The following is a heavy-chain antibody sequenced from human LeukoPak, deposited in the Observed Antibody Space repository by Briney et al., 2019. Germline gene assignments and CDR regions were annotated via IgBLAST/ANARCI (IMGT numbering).Heavy chain of an antibody. Sequence: ASVKVSCKTSGYTFTEYSINWGRQAPGQGLEWMGWINTNTGNPTYAQGFTGRFVFSLDTSVSTAFLQISSLTPEDTAVYYCVKDLRVVDWGQGPLVTVSS. V-gene: IGHV7-4-1*02. CDR3: VKDLRVVD. CDR2: INTNTGNP. D-gene: IGHD3-22*01. CDR1: GYTFTEYS. J-gene: IGHJ4*02.